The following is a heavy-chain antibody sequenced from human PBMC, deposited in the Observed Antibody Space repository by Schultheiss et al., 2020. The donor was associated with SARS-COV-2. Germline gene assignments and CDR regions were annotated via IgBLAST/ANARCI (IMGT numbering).Heavy chain of an antibody. CDR2: INSDGSST. V-gene: IGHV3-74*01. CDR3: VKDPARECLHDAFDI. J-gene: IGHJ3*02. CDR1: GFTFSSYW. Sequence: GGSLRLSCAASGFTFSSYWMHWVRQAPGKGLVWVSRINSDGSSTSYADSVKGRFTISRDNAKNTLYLQMSSLRAEDTAVYYCVKDPARECLHDAFDIWGQGTMVTVSS. D-gene: IGHD5/OR15-5a*01.